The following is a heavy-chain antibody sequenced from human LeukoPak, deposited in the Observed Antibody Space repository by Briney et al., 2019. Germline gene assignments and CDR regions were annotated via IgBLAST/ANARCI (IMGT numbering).Heavy chain of an antibody. CDR2: FDPEDGET. CDR3: ATGRASYYDFWSGYSPFDY. CDR1: GYTLTELS. D-gene: IGHD3-3*01. V-gene: IGHV1-24*01. J-gene: IGHJ4*02. Sequence: ASVKASCKVSGYTLTELSMHWVRQAPGKGLEWMGGFDPEDGETIYAQKFQGRVTMTEDTSTDTAYMELSSLRSEDTAVYYCATGRASYYDFWSGYSPFDYWGQGTLVTVSS.